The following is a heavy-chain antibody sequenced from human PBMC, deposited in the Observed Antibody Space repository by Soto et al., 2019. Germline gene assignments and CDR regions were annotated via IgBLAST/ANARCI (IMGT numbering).Heavy chain of an antibody. V-gene: IGHV1-69*02. J-gene: IGHJ5*01. CDR2: IIPILGIA. D-gene: IGHD3-10*01. Sequence: GASVKVSCKASGGTFSSYTISWVRQAPGQGLEWMGRIIPILGIANYAQKFQGRVTITADESTNTAYMELNSLRSEDTAVYYCVRALGPSTGHPLCQFGVSCWFDFWGQGTLVTVSS. CDR3: VRALGPSTGHPLCQFGVSCWFDF. CDR1: GGTFSSYT.